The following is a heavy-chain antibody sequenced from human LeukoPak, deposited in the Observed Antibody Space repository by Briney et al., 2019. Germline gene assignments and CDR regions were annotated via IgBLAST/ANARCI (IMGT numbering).Heavy chain of an antibody. CDR2: INSEGGLI. D-gene: IGHD6-25*01. Sequence: SGVSLRLSCAASGFAVRDYWMHWVRQAPGKGLVWVSRINSEGGLISYADSVKGRFTIYRDNAKNTLYLQMNSLTAEDTAMYYCTRAAEQRPIDYWGQGTLVTVSS. CDR1: GFAVRDYW. J-gene: IGHJ4*02. CDR3: TRAAEQRPIDY. V-gene: IGHV3-74*01.